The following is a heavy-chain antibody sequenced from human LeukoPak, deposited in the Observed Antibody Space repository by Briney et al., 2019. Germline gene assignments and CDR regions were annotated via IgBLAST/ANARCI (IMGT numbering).Heavy chain of an antibody. J-gene: IGHJ6*03. V-gene: IGHV3-30*02. D-gene: IGHD2-15*01. CDR2: IRYDGSNK. CDR3: AKDLGYCSGGSCYYYYYYYMDV. CDR1: GFTFSSYG. Sequence: GGSLRLSCAASGFTFSSYGMHWVRQAPGKGLEWVAFIRYDGSNKYYADSVKGRLTISRDNSKNTLYLQMNSLRAEDTAVYYCAKDLGYCSGGSCYYYYYYYMDVWGKGTTVTVSS.